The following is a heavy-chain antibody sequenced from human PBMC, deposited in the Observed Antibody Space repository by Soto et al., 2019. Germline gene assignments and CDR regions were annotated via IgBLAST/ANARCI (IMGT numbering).Heavy chain of an antibody. CDR3: TRGPIPAHPPIYCYAMDL. Sequence: QVQLVQSGAEVKKPGSSVKVSCKASGGTFSNYALTWVRQAPGQGLERLGGIIAIFGTTNYAPKFQNRVTITADKSPRTAYMELSSLKPENTAVYDCTRGPIPAHPPIYCYAMDLWGQGTTVTVSS. J-gene: IGHJ6*02. CDR1: GGTFSNYA. D-gene: IGHD2-2*02. CDR2: IIAIFGTT. V-gene: IGHV1-69*06.